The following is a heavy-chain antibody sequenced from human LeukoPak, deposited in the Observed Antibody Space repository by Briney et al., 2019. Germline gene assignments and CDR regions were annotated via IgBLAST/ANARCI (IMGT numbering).Heavy chain of an antibody. D-gene: IGHD6-19*01. V-gene: IGHV3-21*01. Sequence: GGSLRLSCAASGFTFSSYSMNWVRQAPGKGLEWVSSISSSSSYIYYADSVKGRFTISRDNAKNSLYLQMNSLRAEDTAVYHCARSGSGWQFDYWGQGTLVTVSS. CDR3: ARSGSGWQFDY. CDR2: ISSSSSYI. J-gene: IGHJ4*02. CDR1: GFTFSSYS.